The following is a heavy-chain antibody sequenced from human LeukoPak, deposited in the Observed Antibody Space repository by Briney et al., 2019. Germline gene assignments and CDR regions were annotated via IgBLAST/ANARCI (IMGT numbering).Heavy chain of an antibody. CDR2: IYTSGST. D-gene: IGHD3-22*01. J-gene: IGHJ2*01. V-gene: IGHV4-4*07. Sequence: SETLSLTCTVSGGSISSYYWSWIRQPAGKGLEWIGRIYTSGSTNYNPSLKSRVTMSVDTSKNQFSLKLSSVTAADTAVYYCARDRYRRYYYDSSGPGWYFDLWGRGTLVTVSS. CDR3: ARDRYRRYYYDSSGPGWYFDL. CDR1: GGSISSYY.